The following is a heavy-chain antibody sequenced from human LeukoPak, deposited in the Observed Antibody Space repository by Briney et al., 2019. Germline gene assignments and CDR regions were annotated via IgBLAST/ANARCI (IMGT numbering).Heavy chain of an antibody. CDR1: RFPFSTYA. V-gene: IGHV3-64D*09. CDR2: ISDSGGST. J-gene: IGHJ6*01. Sequence: GGSLTLSCSASRFPFSTYAMHWVRQAPGKGLEYVSAISDSGGSTYYADSVKGRFTISRDNSKNTLYLQMSSLRAEDTAVYFCVRGYSFGPYGMHVWGQGTTVTVSS. D-gene: IGHD4-23*01. CDR3: VRGYSFGPYGMHV.